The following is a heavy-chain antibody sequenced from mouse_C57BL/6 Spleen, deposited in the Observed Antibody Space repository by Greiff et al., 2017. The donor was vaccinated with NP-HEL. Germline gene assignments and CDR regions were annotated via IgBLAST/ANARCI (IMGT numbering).Heavy chain of an antibody. CDR3: APIYYDYDDGRRFAY. Sequence: VQLQQSGAELARPGASVKLSCKASGYTFTSYGISWVKQRTGQGLEWIGEIYPRSGNTYYNEKFKGKATLTADKSSSTAYMELRSLTSEDSAVYFCAPIYYDYDDGRRFAYWGQGTLVTVSA. CDR2: IYPRSGNT. D-gene: IGHD2-4*01. V-gene: IGHV1-81*01. J-gene: IGHJ3*01. CDR1: GYTFTSYG.